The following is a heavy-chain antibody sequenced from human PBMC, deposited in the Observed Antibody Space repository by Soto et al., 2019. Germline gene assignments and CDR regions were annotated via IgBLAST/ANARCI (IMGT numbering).Heavy chain of an antibody. V-gene: IGHV1-24*01. CDR3: AILKGLDPGRALGATSVPGVFDY. CDR1: GYTLTELS. Sequence: ASVKVSCKVSGYTLTELSMHWVRQAPGRGLEWMGGFDPEDGETIYAQKFQGRVTMTEDTSTDTAYMELSSLRSEDTAVYYCAILKGLDPGRALGATSVPGVFDYWGQGTLVTVSS. D-gene: IGHD1-26*01. J-gene: IGHJ4*02. CDR2: FDPEDGET.